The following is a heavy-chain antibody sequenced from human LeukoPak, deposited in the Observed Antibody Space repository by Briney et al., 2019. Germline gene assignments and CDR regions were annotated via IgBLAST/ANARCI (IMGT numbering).Heavy chain of an antibody. CDR3: ARNPVTTKYFDY. CDR2: INPSGGST. D-gene: IGHD4-17*01. Sequence: ASVKVSCKASGYTFTSYYMHWVRQAPGQGLEWMGIINPSGGSTRYAQKFQGRVTMTRDTSPSTVYMELSSLRSEDTAVYYCARNPVTTKYFDYWGQGTLVTVSS. J-gene: IGHJ4*02. V-gene: IGHV1-46*01. CDR1: GYTFTSYY.